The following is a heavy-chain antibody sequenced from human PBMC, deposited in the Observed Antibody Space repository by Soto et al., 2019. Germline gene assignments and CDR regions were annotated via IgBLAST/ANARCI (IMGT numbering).Heavy chain of an antibody. D-gene: IGHD1-7*01. CDR1: GFTFSSYS. V-gene: IGHV3-48*02. CDR2: ISSSSGTI. CDR3: SRGTPS. Sequence: PGGSLRLSCAASGFTFSSYSMNWIRQAPGKGLEWISYISSSSGTIYYADSVKGRFTISRDNAKNSLYLQMNSLRDEDTAVYYCSRGTPSWGQGTLVTVSS. J-gene: IGHJ5*02.